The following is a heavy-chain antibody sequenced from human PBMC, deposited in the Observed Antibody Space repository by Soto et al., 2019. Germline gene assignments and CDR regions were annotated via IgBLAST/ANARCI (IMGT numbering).Heavy chain of an antibody. CDR3: ARVPDY. D-gene: IGHD2-2*01. Sequence: QMQLQESGSGRVKPSQTLSLTCAVSGGSISSGGYSWSWIRQPPGKGLEWIGYMYHSGSTYYNPSLESRVTISIDRSTNQCSLKLSSVTAAETAVYYGARVPDYWGQGILGTVSS. CDR1: GGSISSGGYS. J-gene: IGHJ4*02. CDR2: MYHSGST. V-gene: IGHV4-30-2*01.